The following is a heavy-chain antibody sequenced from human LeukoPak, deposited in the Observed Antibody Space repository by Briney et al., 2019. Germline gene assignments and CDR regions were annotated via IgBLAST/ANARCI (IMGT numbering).Heavy chain of an antibody. J-gene: IGHJ4*02. V-gene: IGHV4-34*01. D-gene: IGHD6-13*01. Sequence: SETLSLTCAVYGGSFSGYYWSWIRQPPGKGLEWIGEINHSGSTNYNPSLKSRVTISVDTSKNQFSLKLSSVTAADTAVYYCARLYPDIGSSWYGLDFWGQGTLVTVSS. CDR1: GGSFSGYY. CDR3: ARLYPDIGSSWYGLDF. CDR2: INHSGST.